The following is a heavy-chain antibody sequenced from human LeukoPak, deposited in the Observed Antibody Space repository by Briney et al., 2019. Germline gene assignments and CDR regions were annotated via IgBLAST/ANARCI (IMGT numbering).Heavy chain of an antibody. V-gene: IGHV3-48*03. CDR3: ANDYGDYLYYYMDV. Sequence: GGSLRLSCAASGFTFSSYEMNWVRQAPGKGLEWVSYISSSGSTIYYADSVKGRFTISRDNAKNSLYLQMNSLRAEDTAVYYCANDYGDYLYYYMDVWGKGTTVTVSS. CDR1: GFTFSSYE. CDR2: ISSSGSTI. J-gene: IGHJ6*03. D-gene: IGHD4-17*01.